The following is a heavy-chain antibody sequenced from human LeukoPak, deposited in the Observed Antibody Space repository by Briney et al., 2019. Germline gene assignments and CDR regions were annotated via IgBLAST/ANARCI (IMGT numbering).Heavy chain of an antibody. J-gene: IGHJ4*02. CDR2: INPNSGGT. CDR3: ARVEYSYGHNDY. CDR1: GYTFTSYG. Sequence: ASVKVSCKASGYTFTSYGISWVRQAPGQGLEWMGWINPNSGGTNYAQKFQGRVTMTRDTSISTAYMELSRLRSDDTAVYYCARVEYSYGHNDYWGQGTLVTVSS. D-gene: IGHD5-18*01. V-gene: IGHV1-2*02.